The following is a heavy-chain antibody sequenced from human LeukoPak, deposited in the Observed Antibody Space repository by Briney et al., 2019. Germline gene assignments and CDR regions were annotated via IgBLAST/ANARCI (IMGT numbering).Heavy chain of an antibody. CDR3: ARLGKLHGLWWFVP. CDR2: IYYSGST. D-gene: IGHD3-16*01. CDR1: GGSISSSSYH. V-gene: IGHV4-39*01. Sequence: PSETLSLTCTVSGGSISSSSYHWGWLRQPPGRGLEWIVSIYYSGSTYYNPSLKSRVTVSVDTSNNQFSLKLRSATAADTAVDYCARLGKLHGLWWFVPWGQGALVTASS. J-gene: IGHJ5*02.